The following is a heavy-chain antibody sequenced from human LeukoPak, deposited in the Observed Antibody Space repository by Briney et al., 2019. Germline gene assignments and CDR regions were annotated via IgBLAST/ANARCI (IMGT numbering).Heavy chain of an antibody. CDR1: GFTFSRSW. CDR2: VKEDGSEK. D-gene: IGHD6-19*01. J-gene: IGHJ5*02. V-gene: IGHV3-7*01. CDR3: ASSGWYSTPNWFDP. Sequence: GGSLRLSCAASGFTFSRSWMHWVRQAPGKGLEWVASVKEDGSEKYYVDSVKGRFTISRDNAKNSLYLQMNSLRAEDTAMYYCASSGWYSTPNWFDPWGQGTLVIVSS.